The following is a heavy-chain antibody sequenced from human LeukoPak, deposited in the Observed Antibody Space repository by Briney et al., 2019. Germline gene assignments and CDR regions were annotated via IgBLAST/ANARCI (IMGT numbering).Heavy chain of an antibody. CDR3: ARVRDGNTADFDY. Sequence: ASVKVSCKASGYTFTGYYIHWVRQAPGQGPEWMGYINPNTGGTKYAQIFQDRVTMTRDTSISTAYMELSRLRSDDTAVYYCARVRDGNTADFDYWAREPWSPSPQ. V-gene: IGHV1-2*02. D-gene: IGHD5-24*01. J-gene: IGHJ4*02. CDR1: GYTFTGYY. CDR2: INPNTGGT.